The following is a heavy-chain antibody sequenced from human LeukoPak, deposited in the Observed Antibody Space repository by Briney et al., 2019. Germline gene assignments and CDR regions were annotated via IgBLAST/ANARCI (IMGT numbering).Heavy chain of an antibody. CDR3: ARGRGILTGYYLGY. J-gene: IGHJ4*02. V-gene: IGHV1-8*03. CDR2: MNPNSGNT. Sequence: ASVKVSCKASGYTFTSYDINWVRQATGQGLEWMGWMNPNSGNTGYALKFQGRVTITRDTSISTAYMELSSLRSEDTAVYYCARGRGILTGYYLGYWGQGTLVTVSS. D-gene: IGHD3-9*01. CDR1: GYTFTSYD.